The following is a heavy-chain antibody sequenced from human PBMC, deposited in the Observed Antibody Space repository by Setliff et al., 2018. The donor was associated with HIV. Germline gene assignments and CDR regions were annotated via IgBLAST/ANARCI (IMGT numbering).Heavy chain of an antibody. J-gene: IGHJ4*02. Sequence: SETLSLTCTVSGGSIRNEDYFWSWIRQPAGKGLEWIGRFYTSGSTNYNPPFKSRVTISEGTSENQFSLKLTSETAADTAIYYCARGGGRVVRGLIGMYYFDYWGQGILVTVSS. CDR3: ARGGGRVVRGLIGMYYFDY. CDR2: FYTSGST. V-gene: IGHV4-61*02. D-gene: IGHD3-10*01. CDR1: GGSIRNEDYF.